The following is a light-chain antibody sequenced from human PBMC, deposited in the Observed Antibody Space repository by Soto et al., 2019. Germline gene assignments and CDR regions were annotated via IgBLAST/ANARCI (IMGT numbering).Light chain of an antibody. CDR1: QSVSSNY. Sequence: EIVLTQSPGTLSLSPGERATLSCRASQSVSSNYLAWYKQKPGQAPRLHIYGESNRATGIPDRFSGSGSGRDFTLTISRLKTEDFAVYYCQQYGSSPRTFGQGTKLEIK. CDR3: QQYGSSPRT. CDR2: GES. V-gene: IGKV3-20*01. J-gene: IGKJ2*01.